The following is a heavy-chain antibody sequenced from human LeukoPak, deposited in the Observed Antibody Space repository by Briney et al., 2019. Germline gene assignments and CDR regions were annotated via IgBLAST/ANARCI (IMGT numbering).Heavy chain of an antibody. J-gene: IGHJ4*02. CDR2: ISSSSSYI. V-gene: IGHV3-21*01. CDR3: ARDEMRYFDWLLYRFDS. CDR1: GFTFSSYS. D-gene: IGHD3-9*01. Sequence: GGSLRLSCAASGFTFSSYSMNWVRQAPGKGLEWVSSISSSSSYIYYADSVKGRFTISRDNAKNSLYLQMNSLRAEDTAVYYCARDEMRYFDWLLYRFDSWGQGTLVTVSS.